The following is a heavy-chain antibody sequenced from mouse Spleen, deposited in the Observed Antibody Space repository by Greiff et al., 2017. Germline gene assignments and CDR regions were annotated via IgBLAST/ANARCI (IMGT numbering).Heavy chain of an antibody. CDR3: ASHYGDYGSAMDY. V-gene: IGHV2-6*01. J-gene: IGHJ4*01. D-gene: IGHD2-13*01. CDR2: IWGGGST. Sequence: QVQLQQSGPGLVAPSQSLSITCTVSGFSLTSYGVDWVRQSPGKGLEWLGVIWGGGSTNYNSALKSRLSISKDNSKSQVFLKMNSLQTDDTAMYYCASHYGDYGSAMDYWGQGTSVTVSS. CDR1: GFSLTSYG.